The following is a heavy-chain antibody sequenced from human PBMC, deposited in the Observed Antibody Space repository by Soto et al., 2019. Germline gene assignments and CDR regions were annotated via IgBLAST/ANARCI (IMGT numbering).Heavy chain of an antibody. V-gene: IGHV1-8*01. CDR1: GYTFTSYD. J-gene: IGHJ4*02. CDR3: ARGDPYDYVGGSYHSYYFDD. Sequence: EASVKVSCKASGYTFTSYDINWVRQATGQGLEWMGWMNPNSGNTGYAQKFQGRVTMTRNTSISTAYMELSSLRSEDTAVYYCARGDPYDYVGGSYHSYYFDDWDQGTLVTXSS. D-gene: IGHD3-16*02. CDR2: MNPNSGNT.